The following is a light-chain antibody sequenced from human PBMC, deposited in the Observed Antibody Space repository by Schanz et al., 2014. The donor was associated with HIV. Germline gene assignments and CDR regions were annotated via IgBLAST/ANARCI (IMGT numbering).Light chain of an antibody. Sequence: IQLTQSPSSLSASVGDRVTITCRASQGISSHLAWYQQKPGKAPKLLIYAASTLQSGVSSRFSGSGSGTDFTLTISSLQPEDFAVYYCQQRSNWPRVFGPGTKVEI. CDR3: QQRSNWPRV. V-gene: IGKV1-9*01. CDR2: AAS. J-gene: IGKJ3*01. CDR1: QGISSH.